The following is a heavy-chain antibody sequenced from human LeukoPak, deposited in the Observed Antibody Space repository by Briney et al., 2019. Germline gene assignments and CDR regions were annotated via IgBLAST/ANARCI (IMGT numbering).Heavy chain of an antibody. D-gene: IGHD6-6*01. CDR3: ARHNGGIAARPDYYYYYMDV. CDR1: GYSVTDYW. J-gene: IGHJ6*03. CDR2: IYPSTSET. V-gene: IGHV5-51*01. Sequence: GESLKISCKGSGYSVTDYWIGWVRQVPGKGLEWMGIIYPSTSETQYSLPFQGQVTISVDKSTSTAYLQWSSLKASDTAMYYCARHNGGIAARPDYYYYYMDVWGKGTTVTVSS.